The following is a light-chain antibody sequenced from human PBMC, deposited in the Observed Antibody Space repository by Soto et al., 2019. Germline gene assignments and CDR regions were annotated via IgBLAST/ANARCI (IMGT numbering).Light chain of an antibody. CDR3: QQYGSLPIT. J-gene: IGKJ5*01. Sequence: EMVLTQSPGTLSLSPGERATLSCRTSQSVSSSYLAWYQQKPGQAPRLLIYGASTRATGIPDRFSGSGSGTEFTLTISRLEPEDFAVYYCQQYGSLPITFGQGTRLEIK. V-gene: IGKV3-20*01. CDR1: QSVSSSY. CDR2: GAS.